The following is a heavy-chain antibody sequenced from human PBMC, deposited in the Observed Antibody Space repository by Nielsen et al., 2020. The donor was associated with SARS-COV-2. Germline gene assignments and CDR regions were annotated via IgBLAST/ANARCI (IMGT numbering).Heavy chain of an antibody. CDR1: GLTFSSYW. Sequence: GESLKISCAASGLTFSSYWMSWVRQAPGKGLEWVANIKQDGSEKYYVDSVKGRFTISRDNAKNSLYLQMNSLRAEDTAVYYCAYFDYWGQGTLVTVSS. J-gene: IGHJ4*02. CDR2: IKQDGSEK. CDR3: AYFDY. V-gene: IGHV3-7*05.